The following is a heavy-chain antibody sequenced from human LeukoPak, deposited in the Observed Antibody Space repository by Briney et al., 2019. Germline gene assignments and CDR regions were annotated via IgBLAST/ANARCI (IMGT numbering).Heavy chain of an antibody. Sequence: ASVKVSCKASGYTFTGYYMHWVRQAPGQGLEWMGWINPESCGTNYAQKFQGRVTMTRDTFISTAYMELTSLRSDDTAVYYCARLPVIVGAWSPIDYWGQGTRVTVSS. D-gene: IGHD1-26*01. CDR1: GYTFTGYY. J-gene: IGHJ4*02. CDR3: ARLPVIVGAWSPIDY. V-gene: IGHV1-2*02. CDR2: INPESCGT.